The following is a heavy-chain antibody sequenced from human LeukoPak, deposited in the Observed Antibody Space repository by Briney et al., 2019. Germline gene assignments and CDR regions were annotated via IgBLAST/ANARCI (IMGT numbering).Heavy chain of an antibody. Sequence: PSETPSLTCTVSNGSMTSDSYYWAWVRQPPGKGLEWIGTIFYSGKTYYSASLKSRVTVSLDTSKKNFSLRLSSVTAADTAVHYCARLWIVATWFDAWGQGALVTVSS. V-gene: IGHV4-39*02. D-gene: IGHD2-2*03. CDR1: NGSMTSDSYY. J-gene: IGHJ5*02. CDR3: ARLWIVATWFDA. CDR2: IFYSGKT.